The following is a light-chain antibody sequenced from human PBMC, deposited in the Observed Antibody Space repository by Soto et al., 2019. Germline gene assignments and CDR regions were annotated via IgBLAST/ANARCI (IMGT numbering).Light chain of an antibody. CDR3: SSYTTTNTLYV. V-gene: IGLV2-14*01. CDR1: NSDVVGYNY. Sequence: QSVLTQPASVSVSPGQSITIPCTGTNSDVVGYNYVSWYQHHPGKAPKLMIYEVFNRPSGVSSRFSGSKSVSTASPTISGLQAEDEADYYCSSYTTTNTLYVFGTGTKLTVL. J-gene: IGLJ1*01. CDR2: EVF.